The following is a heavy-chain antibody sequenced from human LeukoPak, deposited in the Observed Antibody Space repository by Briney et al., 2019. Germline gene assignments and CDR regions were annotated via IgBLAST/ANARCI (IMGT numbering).Heavy chain of an antibody. CDR2: INPNSGGT. J-gene: IGHJ6*03. CDR1: GYTFTGYY. D-gene: IGHD3-10*01. Sequence: GASVKVSCKASGYTFTGYYMHWVRQAPGQGVEWMGWINPNSGGTNYAQKFQGRVTMTRDTSISTAYMELSRLRSDDTAVYYCARGFGRYYYYYYMDVWGKGTTVTVSS. CDR3: ARGFGRYYYYYYMDV. V-gene: IGHV1-2*02.